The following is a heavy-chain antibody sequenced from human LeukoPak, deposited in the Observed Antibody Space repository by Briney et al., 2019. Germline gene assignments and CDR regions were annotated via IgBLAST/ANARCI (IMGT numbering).Heavy chain of an antibody. D-gene: IGHD6-13*01. Sequence: GGSLRLSCAASGFTVSSNYMSWVRQAPGKGLEWVSVIYSGGTTNYADSVKGRFTVSRDNSKNTLFLQMNSLRAEDTAVYYCARGGYSSSWYHFDYWGQGTLVTVSS. CDR3: ARGGYSSSWYHFDY. CDR2: IYSGGTT. V-gene: IGHV3-53*01. J-gene: IGHJ4*02. CDR1: GFTVSSNY.